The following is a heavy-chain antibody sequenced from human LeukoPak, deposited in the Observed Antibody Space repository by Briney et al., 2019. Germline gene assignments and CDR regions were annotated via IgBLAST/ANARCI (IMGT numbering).Heavy chain of an antibody. Sequence: ASVKVSCKASGYTFTGYYMHWVRQAPGQGLEWMGIINPSGGSTSYAQKFQGRVTMTRDTSTSTVYMELSSLRSEDTAVYYCARGVKRVWGSYRPDYYYYMDVWGKGTTVTISS. CDR3: ARGVKRVWGSYRPDYYYYMDV. D-gene: IGHD3-16*02. CDR1: GYTFTGYY. CDR2: INPSGGST. V-gene: IGHV1-46*01. J-gene: IGHJ6*03.